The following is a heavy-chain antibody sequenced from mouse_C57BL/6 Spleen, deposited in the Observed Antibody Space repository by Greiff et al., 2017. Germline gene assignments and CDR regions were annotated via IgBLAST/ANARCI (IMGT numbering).Heavy chain of an antibody. V-gene: IGHV1-55*01. CDR1: GYTFTSYW. Sequence: QVQLQQPGADLVKPGASVKMSCTASGYTFTSYWITWVKRRPGQGLGWIGDIYPGSGSTNYNEKFKSKATLTVDTSSSTAYMQLSSLTSEDSAVYYCARGVGYYAMDYWGQGTSVTVSS. D-gene: IGHD1-1*02. CDR3: ARGVGYYAMDY. J-gene: IGHJ4*01. CDR2: IYPGSGST.